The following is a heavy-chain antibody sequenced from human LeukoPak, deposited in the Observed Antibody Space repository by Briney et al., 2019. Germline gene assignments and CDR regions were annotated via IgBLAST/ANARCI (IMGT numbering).Heavy chain of an antibody. V-gene: IGHV1-2*02. D-gene: IGHD2-2*02. CDR3: ARVPGPYTTSRFDF. J-gene: IGHJ4*02. CDR2: IDPASGGT. Sequence: ASVRVSCKTSGYTFSAHYLHCVRQAPGQRPEWVGRIDPASGGTHYAQKFQGRVTVTRDTSTTTVDMELGGLRSDDTAVYYCARVPGPYTTSRFDFWGQGTLVTVSS. CDR1: GYTFSAHY.